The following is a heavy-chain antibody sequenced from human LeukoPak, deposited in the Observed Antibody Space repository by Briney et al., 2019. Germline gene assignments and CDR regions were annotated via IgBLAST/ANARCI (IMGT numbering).Heavy chain of an antibody. Sequence: GGSLRLSCVASGFTFSSYEMNWVRQAPGKGLEWVSYISSGGSIIYYADSVKGRFTISRDNAKNSLYLQMNSLRADDTAVYYCARDRSTTPDYWGQGTLVTVSS. J-gene: IGHJ4*02. V-gene: IGHV3-48*03. D-gene: IGHD2-2*01. CDR2: ISSGGSII. CDR1: GFTFSSYE. CDR3: ARDRSTTPDY.